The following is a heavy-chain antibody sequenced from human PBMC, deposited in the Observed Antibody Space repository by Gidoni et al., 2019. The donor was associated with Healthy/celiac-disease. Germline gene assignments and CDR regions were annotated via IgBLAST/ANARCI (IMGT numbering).Heavy chain of an antibody. D-gene: IGHD3-22*01. CDR3: ARDPVYYYDSRGTTAFDI. CDR1: GFTFSSHS. Sequence: EVQLVESGGGLVKPGGSLRLSCAASGFTFSSHSMNWVRQAPGKGLEWVSSISSSSSYIYYADSVKGRFTISRDNAKNSLYLQMNSLRAEDTAVYYCARDPVYYYDSRGTTAFDIWGQGTMVTVSS. J-gene: IGHJ3*02. V-gene: IGHV3-21*01. CDR2: ISSSSSYI.